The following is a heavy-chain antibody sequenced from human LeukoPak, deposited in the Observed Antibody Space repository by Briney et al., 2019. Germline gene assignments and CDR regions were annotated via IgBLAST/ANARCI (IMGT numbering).Heavy chain of an antibody. J-gene: IGHJ4*02. CDR3: AKSGTYTGYSSSWYGGFDY. D-gene: IGHD6-13*01. CDR2: ISWNSGSI. V-gene: IGHV3-9*01. Sequence: GGSLRLSCAASGFTFDDYAMHWVRQAPGKGLEWVSGISWNSGSIGYADSVKGRFTISRDNAKNSLYLQMNSLRAEDTALYYCAKSGTYTGYSSSWYGGFDYWGQGTLVTVSS. CDR1: GFTFDDYA.